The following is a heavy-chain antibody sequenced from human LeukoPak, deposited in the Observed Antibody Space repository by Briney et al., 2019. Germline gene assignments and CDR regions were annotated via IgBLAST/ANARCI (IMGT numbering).Heavy chain of an antibody. V-gene: IGHV4-39*07. D-gene: IGHD5-12*01. CDR3: ARGVPPITRVQWFDP. CDR2: IYYSGST. Sequence: SETLSLTCTVSGGSISSSSYYWGWIRQPPGKGLEWIGSIYYSGSTYYNPSLKSRVTISVDTSKNQFSLKLSSVTAADTAVYYCARGVPPITRVQWFDPWGQGTLVTVSS. CDR1: GGSISSSSYY. J-gene: IGHJ5*02.